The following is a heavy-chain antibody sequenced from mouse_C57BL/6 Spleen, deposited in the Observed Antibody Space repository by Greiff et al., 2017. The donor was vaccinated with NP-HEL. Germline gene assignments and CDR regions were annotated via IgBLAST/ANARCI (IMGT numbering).Heavy chain of an antibody. CDR3: ARSAYGNYRFAY. J-gene: IGHJ3*01. CDR2: IYPGDGDT. D-gene: IGHD2-1*01. V-gene: IGHV1-82*01. Sequence: VQLVESGPELVKPGASVKISCKASGYAFSSSWMNWVKQRPGKGLEWIGRIYPGDGDTNYNGKFKGKATLTADKSSSTAYMQLSSLTSEDSAVYFCARSAYGNYRFAYWGQGTLVTVSA. CDR1: GYAFSSSW.